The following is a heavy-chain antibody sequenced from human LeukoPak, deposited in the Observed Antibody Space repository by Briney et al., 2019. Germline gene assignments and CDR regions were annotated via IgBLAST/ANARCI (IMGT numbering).Heavy chain of an antibody. CDR3: ARMRGWSFDY. D-gene: IGHD3-22*01. J-gene: IGHJ4*02. Sequence: PGGSLRLSCVASGFTFSNYYMNWVRQAPWKGLEWVANIKQDGSDKYYLDSVKGRFTISRDNAKNSLYLQMNSPRVEDTAVYYCARMRGWSFDYWGQGALVTVSS. CDR1: GFTFSNYY. V-gene: IGHV3-7*01. CDR2: IKQDGSDK.